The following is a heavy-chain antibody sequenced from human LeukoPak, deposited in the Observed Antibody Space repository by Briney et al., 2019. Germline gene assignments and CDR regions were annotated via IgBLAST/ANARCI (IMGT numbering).Heavy chain of an antibody. CDR2: IKEDGREK. CDR1: GFTIRNQW. Sequence: GGSLRLSCEVSGFTIRNQWMSWVRQAPGKGLEWVANIKEDGREKYYVDSVKGRFTISRDNAKNSLYLQMNSLRAEDTAVYYCARSIAVAATPDYYYYMDVWGKGTTVTVSS. D-gene: IGHD2-15*01. CDR3: ARSIAVAATPDYYYYMDV. J-gene: IGHJ6*03. V-gene: IGHV3-7*01.